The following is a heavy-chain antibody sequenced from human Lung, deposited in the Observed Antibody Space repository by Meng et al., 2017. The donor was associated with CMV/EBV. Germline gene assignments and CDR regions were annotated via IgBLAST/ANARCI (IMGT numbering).Heavy chain of an antibody. V-gene: IGHV1-69*05. CDR2: IIPIFGTA. J-gene: IGHJ4*02. CDR1: GCTFSSYA. Sequence: SXXVSXXSSGCTFSSYAISWVRQAPGQGLEWMGGIIPIFGTANYAQKFQGRVTITTDESTSTAYMELSSLRSEDTAVYYCARGPGIAVAGLFDYWGQGTXVXVSS. CDR3: ARGPGIAVAGLFDY. D-gene: IGHD6-19*01.